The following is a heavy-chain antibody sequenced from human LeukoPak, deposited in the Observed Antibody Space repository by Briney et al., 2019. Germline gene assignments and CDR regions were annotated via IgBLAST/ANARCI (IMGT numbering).Heavy chain of an antibody. CDR1: GFSFTNSW. CDR2: ITANYSNP. D-gene: IGHD2-15*01. CDR3: AKAGDIVVVVAAVFDP. Sequence: GGSLRLSCAASGFSFTNSWMSWVRQAPGKGLEWVSAITANYSNPYYADSLKGRFTISRDNSKNTLYLQMNSLRAEDTGVYYCAKAGDIVVVVAAVFDPWGQGTLVTVSS. J-gene: IGHJ5*02. V-gene: IGHV3-23*01.